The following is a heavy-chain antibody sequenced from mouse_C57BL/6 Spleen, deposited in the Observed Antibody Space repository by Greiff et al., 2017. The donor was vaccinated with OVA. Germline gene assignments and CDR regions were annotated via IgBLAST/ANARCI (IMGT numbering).Heavy chain of an antibody. CDR2: IDPENGDT. Sequence: EVQLQQSGAELVRPGASVKLSCTASGFNIKDDYMHWVKQRPEQGLEWIGWIDPENGDTEYASKFQGKATITADTSSNTVYLQLSSLTSEDTAVYYCTRDGYDGAYWGQGTLVTVSA. J-gene: IGHJ3*01. D-gene: IGHD2-2*01. CDR3: TRDGYDGAY. CDR1: GFNIKDDY. V-gene: IGHV14-4*01.